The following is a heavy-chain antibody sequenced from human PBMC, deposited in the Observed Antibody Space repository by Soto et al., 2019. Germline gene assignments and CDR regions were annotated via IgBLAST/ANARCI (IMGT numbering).Heavy chain of an antibody. Sequence: QVQLVQSGAEVKKPGASVKVSCKASGYTFTSYGISWVRQAPGQGLEWMGWISAYNGNTNYAQKLQGRVTMTTDTSTSTAYMEVRSLRSDDAAVYYCARDRSSSSHYYCGMDVWGQGTTVTVSS. J-gene: IGHJ6*02. CDR2: ISAYNGNT. V-gene: IGHV1-18*01. CDR1: GYTFTSYG. CDR3: ARDRSSSSHYYCGMDV. D-gene: IGHD6-13*01.